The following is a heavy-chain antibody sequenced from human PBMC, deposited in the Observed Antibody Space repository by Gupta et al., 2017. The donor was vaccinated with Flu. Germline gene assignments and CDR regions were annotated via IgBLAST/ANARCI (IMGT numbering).Heavy chain of an antibody. CDR3: ARWTTWDYFDY. Sequence: EVQLVQSGAEVKKPGESVTISCKGSGYSFTQYWIGWVRQMPGEGLWWMVIIYPWDSDTRFSPSFQGQVTISVDKSINTAYLQWSSLKASDTAIYYCARWTTWDYFDYWGQGILVTVSS. CDR1: GYSFTQYW. J-gene: IGHJ4*02. V-gene: IGHV5-51*01. CDR2: IYPWDSDT. D-gene: IGHD7-27*01.